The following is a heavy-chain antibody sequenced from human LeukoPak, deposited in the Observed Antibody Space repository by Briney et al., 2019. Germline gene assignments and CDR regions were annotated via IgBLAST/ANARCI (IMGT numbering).Heavy chain of an antibody. CDR1: GFTFSSYW. CDR2: IKQGGSEK. D-gene: IGHD5/OR15-5a*01. CDR3: ARDGSSRYYYYYMDV. Sequence: PGGSLRLSCAASGFTFSSYWMSWVRQAPGKGLEWVANIKQGGSEKYYVDSVKGRFTISRDNAKNSLYLQMNSLRAEDTALYYCARDGSSRYYYYYMDVWGKGTTVTVSS. J-gene: IGHJ6*03. V-gene: IGHV3-7*03.